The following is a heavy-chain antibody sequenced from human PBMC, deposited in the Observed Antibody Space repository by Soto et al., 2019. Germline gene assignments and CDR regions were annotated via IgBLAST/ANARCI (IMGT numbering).Heavy chain of an antibody. J-gene: IGHJ6*02. V-gene: IGHV4-59*01. CDR3: ARAYSSGRLGYYYYRMDV. Sequence: PSETLSLTCTVSGGSISSYYWSWIRQPPGKGLEWIGYIYYSGSTNYNPSLKSRVTISVDTSKNQFSLKLSSVTAADTAVYYCARAYSSGRLGYYYYRMDVWGQVTTVTVPS. CDR2: IYYSGST. CDR1: GGSISSYY. D-gene: IGHD6-19*01.